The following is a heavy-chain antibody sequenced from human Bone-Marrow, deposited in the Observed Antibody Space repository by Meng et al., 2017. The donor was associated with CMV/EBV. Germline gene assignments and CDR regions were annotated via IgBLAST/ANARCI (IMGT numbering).Heavy chain of an antibody. D-gene: IGHD3-22*01. CDR1: GYTFTGYY. J-gene: IGHJ4*02. CDR3: AGDHSYNDSSGYYYDFDY. Sequence: ASSKDSCKASGYTFTGYYMHWGRQAPGQGLEWMGSINPNSGGTNYEQKFQGRVTMTRETYISTAYMELSRLRSDDTAVYYCAGDHSYNDSSGYYYDFDYWGQGTLVTVSS. V-gene: IGHV1-2*02. CDR2: INPNSGGT.